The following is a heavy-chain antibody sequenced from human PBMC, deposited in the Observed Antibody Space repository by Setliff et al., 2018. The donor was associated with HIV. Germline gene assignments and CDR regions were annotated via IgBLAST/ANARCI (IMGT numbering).Heavy chain of an antibody. Sequence: SETLSLTCAVYGGSFSGYYWSWIRQPPGKGLEWIGEINHSGSTNYNPSLKSRVTISVDTSKNQFSLKLSSVTAADTAVYYCARRGSGFFRYYYYMDVWGKGTTVTSP. CDR2: INHSGST. CDR1: GGSFSGYY. CDR3: ARRGSGFFRYYYYMDV. D-gene: IGHD3-10*01. V-gene: IGHV4-34*01. J-gene: IGHJ6*03.